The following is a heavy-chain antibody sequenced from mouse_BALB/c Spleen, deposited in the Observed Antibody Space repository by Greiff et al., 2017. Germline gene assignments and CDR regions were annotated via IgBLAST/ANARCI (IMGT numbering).Heavy chain of an antibody. D-gene: IGHD4-1*01. Sequence: EVKLLESGPGLVKPSQSLSLTCTVTGYSITSDYAWNWIRQFPGNKLEWMGYISYSGSTSYNPSLKSRISITRDTSKNQFFLQLNSVTTEDTATYYCARNWDYFDCWGQGTTLTVSS. CDR2: ISYSGST. V-gene: IGHV3-2*02. CDR3: ARNWDYFDC. J-gene: IGHJ2*01. CDR1: GYSITSDYA.